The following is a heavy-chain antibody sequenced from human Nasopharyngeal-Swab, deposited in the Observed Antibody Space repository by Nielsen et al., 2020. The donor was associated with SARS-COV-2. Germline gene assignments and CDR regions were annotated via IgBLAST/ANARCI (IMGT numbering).Heavy chain of an antibody. Sequence: VRQMPGKGLEWMGIINPNGDGTMYAQKFQGRATMTRDTSISTAYMELSRLRSDDTAVYYCARVRTKTKYYDILTGLGGYFDYWGQGTLVTVSS. D-gene: IGHD3-9*01. CDR3: ARVRTKTKYYDILTGLGGYFDY. V-gene: IGHV1-46*01. CDR2: INPNGDGT. J-gene: IGHJ4*02.